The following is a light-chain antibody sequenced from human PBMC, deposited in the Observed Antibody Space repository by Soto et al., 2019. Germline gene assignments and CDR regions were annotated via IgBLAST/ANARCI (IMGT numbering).Light chain of an antibody. V-gene: IGKV3-20*01. CDR1: QSVSSNY. CDR3: QQYGSSSWT. CDR2: GAS. Sequence: EIVLTQSPGTLSLSPGERATLSCRASQSVSSNYLAWYQQKPGQAPRLLIYGASSRATGIPDRFSGSGSGTDFTLTISRLEPEDFAVYYCQQYGSSSWTFGQGTKVAIK. J-gene: IGKJ1*01.